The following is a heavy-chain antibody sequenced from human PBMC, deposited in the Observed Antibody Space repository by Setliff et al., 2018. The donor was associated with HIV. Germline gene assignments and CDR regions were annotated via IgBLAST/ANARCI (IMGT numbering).Heavy chain of an antibody. V-gene: IGHV4-34*01. CDR2: VNHSGSA. J-gene: IGHJ4*02. D-gene: IGHD3-9*01. CDR1: GGSFSGYY. Sequence: SETLSLTCAVYGGSFSGYYWSWIRQPPGKGLEWIGEVNHSGSANYTPSLKSRVTISVDTSKNQFSLRLSSVTAADTAVYYCAGRPSFDWLFTGDYWGQGTLVTSPQ. CDR3: AGRPSFDWLFTGDY.